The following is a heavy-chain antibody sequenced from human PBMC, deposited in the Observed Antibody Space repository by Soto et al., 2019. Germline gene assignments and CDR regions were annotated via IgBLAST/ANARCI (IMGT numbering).Heavy chain of an antibody. CDR3: VRGDAEVWEVKY. V-gene: IGHV4-59*01. CDR2: LSYRGST. CDR1: GDSIRSYY. J-gene: IGHJ4*02. D-gene: IGHD1-26*01. Sequence: SETLSLTCTVSGDSIRSYYWTWFRQPPGKGLEWIGHLSYRGSTHYNPSLRGRATISVDASKNQFSLKLRSVTAADTAVYYCVRGDAEVWEVKYWGQGILVTVSS.